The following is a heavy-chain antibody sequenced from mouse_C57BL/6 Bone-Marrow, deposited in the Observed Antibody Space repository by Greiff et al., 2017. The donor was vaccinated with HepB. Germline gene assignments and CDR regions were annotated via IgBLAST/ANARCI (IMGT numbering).Heavy chain of an antibody. CDR2: FHPYNDDT. Sequence: VKLVESGAELVKPGASVKMSCKASGYTFTTYPIEWMKQNHGKSLEWIGNFHPYNDDTKYNEKFKGKATLTVEKSSSTVYLELSRLTSDDSAVYYCARRAQATLYAMDYWGQGTSVTVSS. V-gene: IGHV1-47*01. J-gene: IGHJ4*01. CDR1: GYTFTTYP. D-gene: IGHD3-2*02. CDR3: ARRAQATLYAMDY.